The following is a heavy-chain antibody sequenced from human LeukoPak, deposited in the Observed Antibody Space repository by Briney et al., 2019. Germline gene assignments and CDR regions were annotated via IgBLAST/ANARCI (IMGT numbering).Heavy chain of an antibody. Sequence: GGSLRLSCGASGFTIDDYGMSWVRQAPGKGLEWVSSISSSSSYIYYADSVKGRFTIFRDNAKNSLYLQMNSLRAEDTAVYYCARDLGQWLPTLDYWGQGTLVTVSS. V-gene: IGHV3-21*01. CDR3: ARDLGQWLPTLDY. CDR1: GFTIDDYG. J-gene: IGHJ4*02. D-gene: IGHD6-19*01. CDR2: ISSSSSYI.